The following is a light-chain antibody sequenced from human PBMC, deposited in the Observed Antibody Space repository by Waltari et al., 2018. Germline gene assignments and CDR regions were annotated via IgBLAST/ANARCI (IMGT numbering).Light chain of an antibody. CDR3: AAWDDSLTAWV. V-gene: IGLV1-44*01. CDR2: TNN. Sequence: QSVLTQPPSASGTPGQRVTISCSGSSSNIGSNIVNWYQQLPGTAPKLLIYTNNQRPAGVPDRFSGSKSGTSASLAISGLQSEDEAEYHCAAWDDSLTAWVFGGGTKLTVL. J-gene: IGLJ3*02. CDR1: SSNIGSNI.